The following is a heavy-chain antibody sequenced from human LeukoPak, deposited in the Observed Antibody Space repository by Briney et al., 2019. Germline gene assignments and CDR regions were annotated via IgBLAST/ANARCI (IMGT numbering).Heavy chain of an antibody. Sequence: SQTLSLTCTVSGSSISSGGYYWSWIRQHPGKGLEWIGYIYYSGSAYYNPSLKSRVTLSVDTSKNQFSLKLSSVTAADTAVYYCASRRDGYNTIDYWGQGTLVTVSS. D-gene: IGHD5-24*01. CDR1: GSSISSGGYY. CDR2: IYYSGSA. CDR3: ASRRDGYNTIDY. V-gene: IGHV4-31*03. J-gene: IGHJ4*02.